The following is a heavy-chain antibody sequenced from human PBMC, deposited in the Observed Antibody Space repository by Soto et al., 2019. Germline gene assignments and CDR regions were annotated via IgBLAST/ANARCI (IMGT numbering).Heavy chain of an antibody. CDR2: INPSGGST. Sequence: ASVKVSCKASGYTFTSYYMHWVRQVPGQGLEWMGIINPSGGSTSYAQKFQGRVTMTRDTSTSTVYMELSSLRSEDTAVYYCASAVWFGEFDYYYGMDVWGQGTTVTVSS. D-gene: IGHD3-10*01. CDR1: GYTFTSYY. CDR3: ASAVWFGEFDYYYGMDV. J-gene: IGHJ6*02. V-gene: IGHV1-46*01.